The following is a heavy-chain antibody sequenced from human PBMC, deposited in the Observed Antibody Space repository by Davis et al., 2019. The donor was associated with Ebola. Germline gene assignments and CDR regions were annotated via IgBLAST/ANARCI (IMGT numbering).Heavy chain of an antibody. V-gene: IGHV1-2*02. CDR3: ARGLGRWELPFDY. D-gene: IGHD1-26*01. Sequence: AASVKVSCKASGYTFSGYYMHWVRQAPGQGLEWMGWINPNSGGTNYAQKFQGRVTMTRNTSISTAYMELSSLRSEDTAVYYCARGLGRWELPFDYWGQGTLVTVSS. CDR2: INPNSGGT. J-gene: IGHJ4*02. CDR1: GYTFSGYY.